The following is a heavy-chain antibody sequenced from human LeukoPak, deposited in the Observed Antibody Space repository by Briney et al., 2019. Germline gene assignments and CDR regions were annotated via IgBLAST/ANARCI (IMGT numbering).Heavy chain of an antibody. V-gene: IGHV1-18*01. CDR3: ARDSAYQLLSYYYYGMDV. Sequence: ASVKVSCKASGYTFTSYGISWVRQAPGRGPEWMGWISAYNGNTNYAQKLQGRVTMTTDTSTSTAYMELRSLRSDDTAVYYCARDSAYQLLSYYYYGMDVWGQGTTVTVSS. D-gene: IGHD2-2*01. CDR1: GYTFTSYG. J-gene: IGHJ6*02. CDR2: ISAYNGNT.